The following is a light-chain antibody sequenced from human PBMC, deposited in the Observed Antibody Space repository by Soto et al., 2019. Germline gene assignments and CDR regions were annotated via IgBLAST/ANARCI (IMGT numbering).Light chain of an antibody. CDR1: SSDVGSYNS. CDR3: SSYTTSATLV. CDR2: AVT. J-gene: IGLJ2*01. V-gene: IGLV2-14*01. Sequence: QSALTQPASVSGSPGQSIAISCTGTSSDVGSYNSVSWYQQFPGKAPKLILYAVTNRPSGVSNRFSDSKSGNTASLTISGLQAEDEADYFCSSYTTSATLVFGVGTKLTVL.